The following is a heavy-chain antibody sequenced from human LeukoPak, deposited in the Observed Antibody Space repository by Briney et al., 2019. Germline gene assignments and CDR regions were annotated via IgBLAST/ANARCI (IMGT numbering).Heavy chain of an antibody. J-gene: IGHJ5*02. CDR1: GGSISSYY. V-gene: IGHV4-59*12. CDR2: IYYSGST. D-gene: IGHD3-3*01. Sequence: SETLSLTCTVSGGSISSYYWSWIRQPPGKGLEWIGYIYYSGSTNYNPSLKSRVTISVDTSKNQFSLKLSSVTAADTAVYYCARRTIFGVVPKEFDPWGQGTLVTVSS. CDR3: ARRTIFGVVPKEFDP.